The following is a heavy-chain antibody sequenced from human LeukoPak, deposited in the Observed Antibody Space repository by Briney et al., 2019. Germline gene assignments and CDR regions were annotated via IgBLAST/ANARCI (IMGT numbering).Heavy chain of an antibody. CDR2: INHSGST. D-gene: IGHD3-22*01. V-gene: IGHV4-34*01. J-gene: IGHJ3*02. CDR3: ARGFHYYDSRDRAFDI. CDR1: GGSFSGYY. Sequence: SETLSLTCAVYGGSFSGYYWSWIRQPPGKGLEWIGEINHSGSTNYNPSLKSRVTISVDTSKSQFSLKLSSVTAADTAVYYCARGFHYYDSRDRAFDIWGQGTMATVSS.